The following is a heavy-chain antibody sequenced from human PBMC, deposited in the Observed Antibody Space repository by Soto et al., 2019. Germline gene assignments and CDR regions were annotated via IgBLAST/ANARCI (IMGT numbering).Heavy chain of an antibody. CDR3: AKSPRGEMATD. J-gene: IGHJ4*02. D-gene: IGHD5-12*01. V-gene: IGHV1-18*01. CDR1: GYTFINYH. CDR2: INTYNGMT. Sequence: QVQLVQSGGEVKKPGASVTVSCKASGYTFINYHITWVRQAPGQGLEWMAWINTYNGMTDDAQKVQGRVTMTRDTSTSTAYMEMRNLVSDDTDVYSCAKSPRGEMATDWGQGALVNVSS.